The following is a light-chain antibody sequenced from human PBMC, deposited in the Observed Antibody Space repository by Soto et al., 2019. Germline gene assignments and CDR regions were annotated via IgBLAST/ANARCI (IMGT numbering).Light chain of an antibody. V-gene: IGKV3-20*01. Sequence: DIVLTQSPGTLSLSPGERAALSCRASQSVSSSYLAWYQQKPGQAPRLLIYGASNRATGIPDRFSGSGSGTDFTLTISRLEPDDFATYYCQQYNSYSWTFGQGTKVDIK. CDR3: QQYNSYSWT. CDR1: QSVSSSY. CDR2: GAS. J-gene: IGKJ1*01.